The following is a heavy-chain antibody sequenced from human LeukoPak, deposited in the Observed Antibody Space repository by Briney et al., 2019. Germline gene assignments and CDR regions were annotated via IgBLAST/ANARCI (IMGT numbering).Heavy chain of an antibody. CDR2: ISYDGSNK. D-gene: IGHD3-10*01. J-gene: IGHJ4*02. CDR3: ARDSYGSTIGFDY. V-gene: IGHV3-30-3*01. CDR1: GFTFSGYP. Sequence: GGSLRLSCAASGFTFSGYPIHWVRQAPGKGLEWVAVISYDGSNKYYADSVKGRFTISRDNSKNTLYLQMNSLRAEDTAVYYCARDSYGSTIGFDYWGQGTLVTVSS.